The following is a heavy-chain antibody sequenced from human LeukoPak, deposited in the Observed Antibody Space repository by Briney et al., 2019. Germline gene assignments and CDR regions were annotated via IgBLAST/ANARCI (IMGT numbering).Heavy chain of an antibody. CDR3: ARGAPVIVVVVAATPDY. CDR1: GFTFSSYW. J-gene: IGHJ4*02. Sequence: GGSLRLSCAASGFTFSSYWMHWVRQAPGKGLVRVSRINSDGSSTSYADSVKGRFTISRDNAKNTLYLQMNSLRAEDTAVYYCARGAPVIVVVVAATPDYWGQGTLVTVSS. V-gene: IGHV3-74*01. CDR2: INSDGSST. D-gene: IGHD2-15*01.